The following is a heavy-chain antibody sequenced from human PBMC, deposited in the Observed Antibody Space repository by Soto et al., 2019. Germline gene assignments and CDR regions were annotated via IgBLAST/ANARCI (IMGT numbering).Heavy chain of an antibody. Sequence: ASVKVSCKASCYPFSRIGISWVRQAPGQGVEWMGWISPYNRNTYYAQRLQGRVTMTTDTSTSTAYMELRSLRSDDTAMYFCARDLDGSGNYYSDYWGQGTLVTVSS. D-gene: IGHD3-10*01. J-gene: IGHJ4*02. CDR2: ISPYNRNT. CDR1: CYPFSRIG. V-gene: IGHV1-18*01. CDR3: ARDLDGSGNYYSDY.